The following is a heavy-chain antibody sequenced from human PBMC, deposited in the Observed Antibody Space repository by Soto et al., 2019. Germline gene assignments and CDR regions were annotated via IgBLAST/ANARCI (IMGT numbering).Heavy chain of an antibody. V-gene: IGHV2-5*02. CDR3: AHRLSGYNWNGGYFDY. CDR1: GFSLTSRPMG. CDR2: IYWDDDK. D-gene: IGHD1-1*01. J-gene: IGHJ4*02. Sequence: QITLKESGPTRVKPTQTLTLTCTFSGFSLTSRPMGVGWIRQPPGKALEWLVFIYWDDDKRYSPSLKNRLTIPKDTSGNQVVLTMTNMDPVDTATYYCAHRLSGYNWNGGYFDYWGQGVLVTVSS.